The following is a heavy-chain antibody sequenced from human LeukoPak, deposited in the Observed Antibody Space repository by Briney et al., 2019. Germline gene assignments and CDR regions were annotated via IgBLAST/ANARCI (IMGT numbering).Heavy chain of an antibody. D-gene: IGHD3-22*01. V-gene: IGHV3-30*04. CDR3: ARQEARDYYYEGLDY. J-gene: IGHJ4*02. Sequence: GGSLRLSCVASGFTFNMYAIHWVRQAPGKGLEWVALISSNGGRKDYADSVKGRFTIDRDNSKNTVYLQMNSLRPGDTAIYFCARQEARDYYYEGLDYWGQGNLVTVSS. CDR2: ISSNGGRK. CDR1: GFTFNMYA.